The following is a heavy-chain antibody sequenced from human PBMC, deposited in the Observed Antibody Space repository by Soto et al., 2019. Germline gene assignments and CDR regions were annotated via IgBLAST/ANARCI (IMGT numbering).Heavy chain of an antibody. J-gene: IGHJ3*02. V-gene: IGHV1-18*01. D-gene: IGHD2-2*01. CDR3: ARDIESIVVVPAADYDAFDI. CDR1: GYTFTSYG. CDR2: ISAYNGNT. Sequence: ASVKVSCKASGYTFTSYGISWVRQAPGQGLEWMGWISAYNGNTNYAQKLQGRVTMTTDTSTSTACMELRSLRSDDTAVYYCARDIESIVVVPAADYDAFDIWGQGTMVTVSS.